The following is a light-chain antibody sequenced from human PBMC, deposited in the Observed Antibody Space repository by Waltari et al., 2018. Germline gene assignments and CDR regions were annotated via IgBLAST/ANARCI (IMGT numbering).Light chain of an antibody. CDR2: GAS. CDR1: QGISNF. V-gene: IGKV1-27*01. CDR3: QKYNSAPWT. J-gene: IGKJ1*01. Sequence: DIQMTQSPSSLSASVGDRVTITCRASQGISNFLAWYQQKPGKVPKLLIYGASTLQSGVPSQFNGSGSGTDFTLIISSLQPEDGATYYCQKYNSAPWTFGQGTKVEIK.